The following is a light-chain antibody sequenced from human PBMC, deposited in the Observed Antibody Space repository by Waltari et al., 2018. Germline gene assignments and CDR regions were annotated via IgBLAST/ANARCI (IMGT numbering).Light chain of an antibody. CDR2: DVS. J-gene: IGLJ3*02. V-gene: IGLV2-14*01. CDR1: SRDVGGYNY. Sequence: QSALTQPASVSGSPGQSITISCTGTSRDVGGYNYVSWYQQHPGKVPKLLIFDVSNRPSGVSNLFSGSKSGNTASLTISGLQAEDESDYYCCSFTSRSTWVFGGGTKLTVL. CDR3: CSFTSRSTWV.